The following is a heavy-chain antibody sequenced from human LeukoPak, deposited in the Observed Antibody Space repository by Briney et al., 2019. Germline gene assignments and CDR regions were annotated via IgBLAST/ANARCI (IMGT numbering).Heavy chain of an antibody. CDR1: GFAFSSYA. CDR2: ISGGGGNT. J-gene: IGHJ3*02. V-gene: IGHV3-23*01. D-gene: IGHD5-12*01. Sequence: GGSLRLSCAASGFAFSSYAMTWVRQGPGKGLEWVSDISGGGGNTYYADSVKGRFTISRDNSKNTLYLQMHSLRAEYTAVYYCAIYSGYGTNAFDIWGQGTMVTVSS. CDR3: AIYSGYGTNAFDI.